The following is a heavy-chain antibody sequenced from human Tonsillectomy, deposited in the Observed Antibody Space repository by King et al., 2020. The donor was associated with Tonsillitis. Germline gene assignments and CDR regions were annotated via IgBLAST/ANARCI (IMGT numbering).Heavy chain of an antibody. CDR1: GFSFSNYW. J-gene: IGHJ3*02. CDR2: IRGDGSKK. V-gene: IGHV3-7*04. CDR3: ARDRNGEDSGRYYDVFDI. Sequence: VQLVESGGGLVQPGGSLSLSCAGSGFSFSNYWMVWLRQAPGKGLEWVANIRGDGSKKYYLDSVKGPFAIARDNAKKSLYLEMNSLRVEDTAVYYCARDRNGEDSGRYYDVFDIWGQGTMLTVSS. D-gene: IGHD1-26*01.